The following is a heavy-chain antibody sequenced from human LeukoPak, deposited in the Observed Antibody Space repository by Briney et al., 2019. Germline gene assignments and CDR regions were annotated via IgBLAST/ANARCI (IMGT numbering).Heavy chain of an antibody. Sequence: GGSLRLSCAASGFTFSSYSMNWVRQAPGKGLEWVSYISSSGDSISYADSVKGRFTISRDNAKSSPYLQMNSLRDEDTAVYYCAMIYSSRWYCPYWGQGTLVTVSS. J-gene: IGHJ4*02. V-gene: IGHV3-48*02. CDR2: ISSSGDSI. CDR3: AMIYSSRWYCPY. CDR1: GFTFSSYS. D-gene: IGHD6-13*01.